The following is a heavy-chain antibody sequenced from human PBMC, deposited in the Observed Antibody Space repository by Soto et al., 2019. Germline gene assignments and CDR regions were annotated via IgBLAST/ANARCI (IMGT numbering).Heavy chain of an antibody. V-gene: IGHV4-30-4*01. CDR3: ARERPDGSRLDP. J-gene: IGHJ5*02. CDR1: GGSISSGDYY. CDR2: IYYSGST. Sequence: QVQLQESGPGLVKPSQTLSLTCTVSGGSISSGDYYWRWIRQPPGKGLEWIGYIYYSGSTYYNPSLKSRVTSSVDTSKNQSCLKLSSVTAADTAVYYCARERPDGSRLDPWGQGTLVTVSS. D-gene: IGHD6-13*01.